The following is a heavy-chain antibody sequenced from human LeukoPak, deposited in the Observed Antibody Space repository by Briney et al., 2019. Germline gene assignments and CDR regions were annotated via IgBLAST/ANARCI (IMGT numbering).Heavy chain of an antibody. CDR3: AKDRVPGGY. CDR2: IHYTGST. D-gene: IGHD1-1*01. Sequence: PLETLSLTCTVSGGSMSGSYWSWTRQPPGKGLEWIGSIHYTGSTNYNPSLKSRLTISLDTSKNQFSVKLNSVTAADTAVYYCAKDRVPGGYWGQGTLVTVSS. J-gene: IGHJ1*01. V-gene: IGHV4-59*01. CDR1: GGSMSGSY.